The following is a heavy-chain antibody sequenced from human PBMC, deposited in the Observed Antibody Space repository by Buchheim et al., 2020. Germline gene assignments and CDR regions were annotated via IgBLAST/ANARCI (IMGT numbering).Heavy chain of an antibody. Sequence: QVQLQESGPGLVKPSETLSLTCTDSGGSISSYYWSWIRQPPGKGLEWIGYIYYSGSTNYNPSLKSRVTITVDTSKNQFPLNLSSVTAADTAVYYCASTPLGSSSLYFDYWGQGTL. CDR2: IYYSGST. CDR1: GGSISSYY. V-gene: IGHV4-59*01. J-gene: IGHJ4*02. CDR3: ASTPLGSSSLYFDY. D-gene: IGHD6-13*01.